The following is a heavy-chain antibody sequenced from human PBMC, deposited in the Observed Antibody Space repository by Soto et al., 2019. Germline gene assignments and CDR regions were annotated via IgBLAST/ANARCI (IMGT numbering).Heavy chain of an antibody. V-gene: IGHV1-3*05. CDR2: INAGNGNT. J-gene: IGHJ6*02. Sequence: QVQLVQSGAEEKKPGASVKVSCKASGYTFTSYAMHWVRQAPGQRLEWMGWINAGNGNTKYSQKFQGRVTITRDTSPNTAYQELSSLRSEDTHVYYCTRDPSYYGINLWGQGTTLTISS. CDR1: GYTFTSYA. CDR3: TRDPSYYGINL.